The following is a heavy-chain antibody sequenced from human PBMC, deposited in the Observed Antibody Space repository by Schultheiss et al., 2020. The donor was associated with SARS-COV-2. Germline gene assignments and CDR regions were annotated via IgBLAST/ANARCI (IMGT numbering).Heavy chain of an antibody. J-gene: IGHJ4*02. CDR1: GGSISSGGYY. D-gene: IGHD6-6*01. CDR2: IYYSGST. V-gene: IGHV4-61*08. Sequence: SETLSLTCTVSGGSISSGGYYWSWIRQHPGKGLEWIGYIYYSGSTNYNPSLKSRVTMSVDTSKNQFSLKLSSVTAADTAVYYCARESNSSSSSDLDCWGQGTLVTVSS. CDR3: ARESNSSSSSDLDC.